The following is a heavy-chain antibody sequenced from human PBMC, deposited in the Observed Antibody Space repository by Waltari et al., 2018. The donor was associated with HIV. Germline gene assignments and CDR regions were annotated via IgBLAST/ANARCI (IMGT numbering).Heavy chain of an antibody. CDR3: TRSSKLDY. V-gene: IGHV3-49*03. D-gene: IGHD4-4*01. CDR1: GFSFGYFV. J-gene: IGHJ4*02. Sequence: EVQLVEFGGGLVQPGRSLRLSCTGFGFSFGYFVISWFRQAPGKGLGWVGLIRSRTYGGATEYAASGKGRFTISRDDLKSVAYLQMNSLKTEDTAVYYCTRSSKLDYWGQGTLVTVSS. CDR2: IRSRTYGGAT.